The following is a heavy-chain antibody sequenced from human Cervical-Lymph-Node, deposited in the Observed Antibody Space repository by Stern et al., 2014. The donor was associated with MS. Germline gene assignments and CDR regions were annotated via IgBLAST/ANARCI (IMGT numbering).Heavy chain of an antibody. D-gene: IGHD1-1*01. Sequence: EVQLVQSGGGEVQPGGYLRISCVASDLAFRRYWMNWVPPAPGKGLQWVANINQAGSEKYYVDSVKGRFTISRDNAKKSLYLQMNNLRSEDTAVYYCANGGTTWNWGQGTLVTVSS. CDR1: DLAFRRYW. J-gene: IGHJ4*02. CDR3: ANGGTTWN. V-gene: IGHV3-7*03. CDR2: INQAGSEK.